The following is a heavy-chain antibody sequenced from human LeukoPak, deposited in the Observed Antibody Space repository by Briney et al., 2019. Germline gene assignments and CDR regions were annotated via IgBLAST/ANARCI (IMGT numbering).Heavy chain of an antibody. D-gene: IGHD6-19*01. V-gene: IGHV3-48*02. J-gene: IGHJ6*02. CDR1: GFTFSSSS. Sequence: GGSLRLSCAASGFTFSSSSMNWVRQAPGKGLEWVSYISASSSTIYYADSAKGRFTISRDNAKNSLYLQMSSLRDEDTAVFYCASSGLQYGLDVWGQGTTVTVSS. CDR2: ISASSSTI. CDR3: ASSGLQYGLDV.